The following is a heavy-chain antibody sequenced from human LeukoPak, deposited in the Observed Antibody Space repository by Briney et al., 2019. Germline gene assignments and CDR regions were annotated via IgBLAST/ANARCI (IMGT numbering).Heavy chain of an antibody. Sequence: GGSLRPSCAASGFTFSNYQMNWVRQAPGKGLEWVSCISSSSSYIYYADSVKGRFTISRDNAKNSLFLQMNSLRAEDTAVYYCAKDLDETHYYGMDVWGQGTTVTVSS. D-gene: IGHD3-3*01. V-gene: IGHV3-21*01. CDR1: GFTFSNYQ. CDR3: AKDLDETHYYGMDV. CDR2: ISSSSSYI. J-gene: IGHJ6*02.